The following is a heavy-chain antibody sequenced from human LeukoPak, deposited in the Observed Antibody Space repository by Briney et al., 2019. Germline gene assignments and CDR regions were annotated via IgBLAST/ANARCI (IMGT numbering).Heavy chain of an antibody. CDR2: MNPNSGKT. CDR3: ARGGLWVGTL. Sequence: ASVKVSCKASGYTFTNYDISWVRQATGQGLGWMGYMNPNSGKTEYAQNFQGRVSMTWDTAITTAYMDLSGLTRDDTAIYYCARGGLWVGTLWGQGTLVTVFS. D-gene: IGHD3-10*01. V-gene: IGHV1-8*01. CDR1: GYTFTNYD. J-gene: IGHJ4*02.